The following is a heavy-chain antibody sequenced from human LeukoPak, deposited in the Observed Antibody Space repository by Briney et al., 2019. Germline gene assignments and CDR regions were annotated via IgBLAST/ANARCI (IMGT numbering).Heavy chain of an antibody. Sequence: PGGSLRLSCAASGFTFSSYSMNWVRQAPGKGLEWVSSISSSSSYIYYADSVKGRFTIPRDNAKNSLYLQMNSLRAEDTAVYYCAKFIAAPFYFDYWGQGTLVTVSS. CDR1: GFTFSSYS. V-gene: IGHV3-21*01. D-gene: IGHD6-13*01. J-gene: IGHJ4*02. CDR2: ISSSSSYI. CDR3: AKFIAAPFYFDY.